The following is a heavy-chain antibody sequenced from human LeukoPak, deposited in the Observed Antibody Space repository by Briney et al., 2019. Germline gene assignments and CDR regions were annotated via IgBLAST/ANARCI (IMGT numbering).Heavy chain of an antibody. D-gene: IGHD2-2*01. Sequence: GGSLRLSCAASGFTFSSYDMSWVRQAPGKGLEWVSSITLSGGSTFYADSVMGRFTISRDNSQNTLYLQMNSLSAEDTAAYYCAKRGNPAVGHHYLDVWGKGTTVSVSS. J-gene: IGHJ6*03. CDR3: AKRGNPAVGHHYLDV. CDR2: ITLSGGST. CDR1: GFTFSSYD. V-gene: IGHV3-23*01.